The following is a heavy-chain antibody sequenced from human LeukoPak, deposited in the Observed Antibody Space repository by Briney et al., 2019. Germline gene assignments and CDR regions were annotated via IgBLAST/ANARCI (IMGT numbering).Heavy chain of an antibody. CDR2: IKTETGET. CDR1: AYSFTDYY. Sequence: ASVRVSCKASAYSFTDYYIHWVRQAPGQAVEWMGWIKTETGETNTAQKFQGRVTMTRDTSISTAYMEVSRLTSDDTAIYYCARDKNPTVFDYWGQGTLVTVSS. J-gene: IGHJ4*01. CDR3: ARDKNPTVFDY. V-gene: IGHV1-2*02.